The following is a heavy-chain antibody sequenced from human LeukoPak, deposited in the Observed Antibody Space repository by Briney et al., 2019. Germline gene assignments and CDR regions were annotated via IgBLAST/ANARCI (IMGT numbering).Heavy chain of an antibody. J-gene: IGHJ2*01. Sequence: KTSETLSLTCTVSGGSVSSGSYYWSWIRQPPGKGLEWIGYIYYSGSANYNPSLKSRVTISVDTSKNQFSLKLSSVTAADTAVYYCARGSWYFDLWGRGTLVTVSS. CDR2: IYYSGSA. V-gene: IGHV4-61*01. CDR1: GGSVSSGSYY. CDR3: ARGSWYFDL.